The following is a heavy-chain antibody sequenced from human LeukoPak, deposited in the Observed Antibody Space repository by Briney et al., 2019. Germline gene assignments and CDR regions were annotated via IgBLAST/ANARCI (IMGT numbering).Heavy chain of an antibody. Sequence: GWLMRLSCAASFFTISSYDMCWVRQAPGKGVEGFSGINKSGGGTYAADSVKGRFTMPRDHSKNTLFLQMNSLRAEDTAVYYCAKVTWSSSGSDYWGQGTLVTVSS. CDR3: AKVTWSSSGSDY. CDR2: INKSGGGT. CDR1: FFTISSYD. J-gene: IGHJ4*02. V-gene: IGHV3-23*01. D-gene: IGHD6-19*01.